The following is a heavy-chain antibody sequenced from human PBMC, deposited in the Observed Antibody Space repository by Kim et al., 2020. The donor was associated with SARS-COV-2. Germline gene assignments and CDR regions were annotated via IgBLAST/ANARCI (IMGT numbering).Heavy chain of an antibody. D-gene: IGHD3-10*01. CDR2: ISGSGGST. V-gene: IGHV3-23*01. Sequence: GGSLRLSCAASGFTFNSYAMSWVRQAPGKGLEWVSAISGSGGSTYYADSVKGRFPISRDNSKNTLYLQMNSLRAEGTAVYYCANLPHGIWFDYFDYWGQGTVVTASS. CDR1: GFTFNSYA. J-gene: IGHJ4*02. CDR3: ANLPHGIWFDYFDY.